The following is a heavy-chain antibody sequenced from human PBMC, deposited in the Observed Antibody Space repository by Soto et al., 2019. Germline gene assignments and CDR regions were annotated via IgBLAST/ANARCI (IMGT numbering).Heavy chain of an antibody. CDR1: GGSLSGYY. J-gene: IGHJ2*01. V-gene: IGHV4-34*01. Sequence: QVLLQQWGAGLLKPSETLSLTCAVYGGSLSGYYWSWIRQPPGKGLEWIGEINRSGSTNYNPSLKSRVTISLDTSKNQFSLKLSSVTAADTAVYYCARRKGEHIVVVTALNWYFDLWGRGTLVTVSS. CDR3: ARRKGEHIVVVTALNWYFDL. CDR2: INRSGST. D-gene: IGHD2-21*02.